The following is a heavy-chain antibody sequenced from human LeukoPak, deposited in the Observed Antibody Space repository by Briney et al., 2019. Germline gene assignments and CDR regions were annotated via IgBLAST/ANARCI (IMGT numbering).Heavy chain of an antibody. CDR3: VRGYCSGATCYHLDY. Sequence: PSETLSLTCTVSGASITNYYWNWIRQPPGKGLEWIGYFYYSGSDNYNPSLKSRITISVDTSKNQFSLKLSSVTAADTAVYYCVRGYCSGATCYHLDYWGQGTLVTVSS. D-gene: IGHD2-15*01. CDR2: FYYSGSD. CDR1: GASITNYY. J-gene: IGHJ4*02. V-gene: IGHV4-59*01.